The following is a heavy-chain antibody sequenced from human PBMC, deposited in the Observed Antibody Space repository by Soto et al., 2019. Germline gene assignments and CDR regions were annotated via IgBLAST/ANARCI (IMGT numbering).Heavy chain of an antibody. J-gene: IGHJ4*02. D-gene: IGHD6-13*01. CDR3: AKHSNTTMAPVVKVNQLSSVTAADTAVYYCAREEQQLVYFDY. CDR1: GYSFSTNW. Sequence: GESLKISCKASGYSFSTNWIGWVRQMPGKGLEWVGFIYPGNSDTRYSPSFQGQVTISADRSIRTAYLKWSGLKASDTAIYYCAKHSNTTMAPVVKVNQLSSVTAADTAVYYCAREEQQLVYFDYWGQGTLVTVSS. V-gene: IGHV5-51*01. CDR2: IYPGNSDT.